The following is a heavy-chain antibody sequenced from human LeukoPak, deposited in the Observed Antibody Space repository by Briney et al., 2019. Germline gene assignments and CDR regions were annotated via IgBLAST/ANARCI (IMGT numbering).Heavy chain of an antibody. D-gene: IGHD3-22*01. CDR2: ISYTGSA. J-gene: IGHJ4*02. V-gene: IGHV4-59*11. CDR3: ARVDLGGSGYFFDL. CDR1: GGYINSHY. Sequence: SETLSLTCTISGGYINSHYWGWIRQPPGKVLEYIGYISYTGSAIYGPSLESRVTISIDTSKKEFSLNLRSVNTADTAVYYCARVDLGGSGYFFDLWGQGALVTVSS.